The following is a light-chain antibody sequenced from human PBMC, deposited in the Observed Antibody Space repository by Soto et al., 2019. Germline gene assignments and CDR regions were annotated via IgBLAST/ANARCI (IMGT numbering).Light chain of an antibody. V-gene: IGKV3D-20*01. CDR1: QFIPIH. CDR2: DAF. Sequence: EMVLTQSPPTLSFXXVXXXXXXXVSSQFIPIHLAWYQQKPGQPPRLLIYDAFNRAAGIPARFSGSGSGTDFTLTISRLEPEDFAVYYCQQYGSSPPGLTFGGGTKVDI. CDR3: QQYGSSPPGLT. J-gene: IGKJ4*01.